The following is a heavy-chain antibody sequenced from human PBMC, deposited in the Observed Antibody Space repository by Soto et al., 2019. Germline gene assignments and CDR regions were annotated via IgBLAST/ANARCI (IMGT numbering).Heavy chain of an antibody. CDR1: GGTFSIYA. CDR2: IIPIFGTA. J-gene: IGHJ4*02. V-gene: IGHV1-69*06. D-gene: IGHD5-12*01. Sequence: SVKVSCKASGGTFSIYAISCVLQAPGQGLDWMGGIIPIFGTANYAQKFQGRVTITADKSTSTAYMELSSLRSEDTAVYYCARDLVATGPLDYWGQGTLVTVSS. CDR3: ARDLVATGPLDY.